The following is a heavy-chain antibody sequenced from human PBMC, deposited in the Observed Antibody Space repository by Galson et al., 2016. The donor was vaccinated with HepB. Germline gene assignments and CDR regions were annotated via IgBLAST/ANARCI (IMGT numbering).Heavy chain of an antibody. Sequence: SETLSLTCSVSSGGSISGYYWSWIRQPPGKALEWIGYMYMYESGSTKYNPSLKSRVTISVDTSKNQFSLKLSSVTAADTAVYFCARERWTAAGTFYFDYWGQGTMLTVSS. CDR1: SGGSISGYY. D-gene: IGHD6-13*01. CDR3: ARERWTAAGTFYFDY. J-gene: IGHJ4*02. V-gene: IGHV4-59*01. CDR2: MYESGST.